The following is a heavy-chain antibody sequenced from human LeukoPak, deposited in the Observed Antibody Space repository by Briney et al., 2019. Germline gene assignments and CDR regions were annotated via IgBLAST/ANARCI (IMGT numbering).Heavy chain of an antibody. CDR2: IYYSGST. D-gene: IGHD3-22*01. CDR3: AREGKYYYDSSGYYPSDAFDI. CDR1: GYSISSGYY. Sequence: SETLSLTCTVSGYSISSGYYWGWIRQPPGKGLEWIGSIYYSGSTYYNPSLKSRVTISVDTSKNQFSLKLSSVTAADTAVYYCAREGKYYYDSSGYYPSDAFDIWGQGTMVTVSS. V-gene: IGHV4-38-2*02. J-gene: IGHJ3*02.